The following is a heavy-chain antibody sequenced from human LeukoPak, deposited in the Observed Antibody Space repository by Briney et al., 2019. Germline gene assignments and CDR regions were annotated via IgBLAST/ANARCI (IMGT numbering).Heavy chain of an antibody. CDR2: IYSGGST. D-gene: IGHD3-22*01. J-gene: IGHJ4*02. V-gene: IGHV3-66*02. CDR1: GFTVSSNY. Sequence: GGSLRLSCAASGFTVSSNYMSWVRQAPGKGLEWASVIYSGGSTYYADSVKGRFTISRDNSKNTLYLQMNSLRAEDTAVYYCARDRRYYDSSGYYQLFDYWGQGTLVTVSS. CDR3: ARDRRYYDSSGYYQLFDY.